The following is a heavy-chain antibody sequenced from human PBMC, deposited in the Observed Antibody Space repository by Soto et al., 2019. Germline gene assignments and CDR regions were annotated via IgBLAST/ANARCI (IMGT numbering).Heavy chain of an antibody. J-gene: IGHJ6*02. Sequence: QVQLVQSGAEVKKPGASVKVSCKASGYTFTGYYMHWVRQAPGQGLEWMGWINPNSGGTNYAQKFQGWVTMTRDTSISTAYMELSRLRSDDTAVYYCARDRAQAYMTTVTTNNYYYYGMDVWGQGTTVTVSS. V-gene: IGHV1-2*04. D-gene: IGHD4-17*01. CDR2: INPNSGGT. CDR1: GYTFTGYY. CDR3: ARDRAQAYMTTVTTNNYYYYGMDV.